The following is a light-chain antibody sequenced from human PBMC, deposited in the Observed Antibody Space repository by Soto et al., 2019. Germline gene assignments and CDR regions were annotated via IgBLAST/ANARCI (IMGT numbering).Light chain of an antibody. CDR2: DAS. CDR1: QSVSRH. J-gene: IGKJ5*01. V-gene: IGKV3-11*01. CDR3: QQYNNWPIT. Sequence: EIVLTQSPATLSLSPGERATLSCRASQSVSRHLAWYQQKPGQAPRLLIYDASNRATGIPARFSGSGSGTDFTLTISSLEPEDFAVYYCQQYNNWPITFGQGTRLEIK.